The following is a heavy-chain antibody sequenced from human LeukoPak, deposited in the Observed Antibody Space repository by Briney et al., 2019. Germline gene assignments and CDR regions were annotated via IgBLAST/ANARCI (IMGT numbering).Heavy chain of an antibody. CDR3: AKSDDHSYYYMDV. V-gene: IGHV3-64*01. CDR2: ICSHGGCT. D-gene: IGHD5-24*01. CDR1: EFSFSGYA. J-gene: IGHJ6*03. Sequence: GGSLRLSCTVSEFSFSGYAMHWVRQAPGKGLEYVSGICSHGGCTFYANSVKGRFTISRDNSKNTLYLQMGSLRAEDMAVYYCAKSDDHSYYYMDVWGKGTTVTVSS.